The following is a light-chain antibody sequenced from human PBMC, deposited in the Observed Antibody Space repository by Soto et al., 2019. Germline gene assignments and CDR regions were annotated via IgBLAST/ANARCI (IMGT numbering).Light chain of an antibody. CDR1: SSDVGGYNY. CDR2: DVS. Sequence: SALTQHASVSRSPGQSITISCTGTSSDVGGYNYVSWYRHHPGRAPKLMIYDVSNRPSGGSNRFSGSKSGNTGSLTISGLKAEDEADYYCSSDTRSSTYVFGTGTKVTVL. V-gene: IGLV2-14*03. CDR3: SSDTRSSTYV. J-gene: IGLJ1*01.